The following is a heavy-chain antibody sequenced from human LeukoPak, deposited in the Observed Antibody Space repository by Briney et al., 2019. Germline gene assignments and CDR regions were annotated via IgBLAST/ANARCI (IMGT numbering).Heavy chain of an antibody. Sequence: ASVKVSCKASGYTFTSYGISWVRQAPGQGLEWMGIINPSGGSTSYAQKFQGRVTMTRDMSTSTVYMELSSLRSEDTAVYYCARELTGDSSGFDYWGQGTLVTVSS. D-gene: IGHD3-22*01. CDR2: INPSGGST. V-gene: IGHV1-46*01. CDR3: ARELTGDSSGFDY. CDR1: GYTFTSYG. J-gene: IGHJ4*02.